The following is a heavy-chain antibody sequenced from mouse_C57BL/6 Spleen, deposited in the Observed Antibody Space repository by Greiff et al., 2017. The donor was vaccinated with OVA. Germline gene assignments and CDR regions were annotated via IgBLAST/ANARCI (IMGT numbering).Heavy chain of an antibody. Sequence: VQLQQSGPGLVQPSQSLSITCTVSGFSLTSYGVHWVRQSPGKGLEWLGVIWSGGSTDYNAAFISRLSISKDNSKSQVFFKMNSLQADDTAIYYCARVVYGSSPYYAMDYWGQGTSVTVSS. J-gene: IGHJ4*01. V-gene: IGHV2-2*01. CDR2: IWSGGST. D-gene: IGHD1-1*01. CDR1: GFSLTSYG. CDR3: ARVVYGSSPYYAMDY.